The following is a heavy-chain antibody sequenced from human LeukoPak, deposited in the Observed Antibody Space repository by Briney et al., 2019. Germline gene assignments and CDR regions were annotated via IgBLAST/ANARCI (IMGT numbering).Heavy chain of an antibody. Sequence: PGGSLRLSCAASGFTFSSYAMSWVRQAPGKGLEWVSAISGSGGSTYYADSVKGRFTISRDNAKNSLYLQMNSLRADDTALYHCARGGSIAAAADYYFGMDVWGQGTTVTVSS. CDR2: ISGSGGST. J-gene: IGHJ6*02. CDR3: ARGGSIAAAADYYFGMDV. CDR1: GFTFSSYA. D-gene: IGHD6-13*01. V-gene: IGHV3-23*01.